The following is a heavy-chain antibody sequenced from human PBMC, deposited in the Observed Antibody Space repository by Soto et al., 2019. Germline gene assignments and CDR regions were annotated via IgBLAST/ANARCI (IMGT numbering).Heavy chain of an antibody. Sequence: GGSLRLSCAASGFTVSSNYMSWVRQAPGKGLEWVSVIYSGGNTYYPDSVKGRFTISRDDSKNTLYLQMNSLRAEDTAVYYCARATKGGYSYGLYYFDYWGQGTLVTVSS. D-gene: IGHD5-18*01. V-gene: IGHV3-53*01. J-gene: IGHJ4*02. CDR1: GFTVSSNY. CDR3: ARATKGGYSYGLYYFDY. CDR2: IYSGGNT.